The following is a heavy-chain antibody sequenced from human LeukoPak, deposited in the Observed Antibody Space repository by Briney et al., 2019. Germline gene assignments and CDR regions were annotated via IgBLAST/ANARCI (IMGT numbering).Heavy chain of an antibody. V-gene: IGHV3-30*04. Sequence: GGSLRLSCAASGFTFSSSAMHWVRQAPGKGLDWVATISYDGSNEYYTDSVKGRFTISGDNSKNTLYLQMNSLRAEDTAVYYCARGRGYLDYWGQGTLVTVSS. CDR3: ARGRGYLDY. CDR1: GFTFSSSA. CDR2: ISYDGSNE. D-gene: IGHD3-22*01. J-gene: IGHJ4*02.